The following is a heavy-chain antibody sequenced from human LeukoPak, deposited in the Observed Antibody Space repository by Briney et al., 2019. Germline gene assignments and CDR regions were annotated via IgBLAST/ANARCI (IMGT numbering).Heavy chain of an antibody. J-gene: IGHJ4*02. V-gene: IGHV3-74*01. Sequence: GGSLRLSCAASGFTFSTYWMHWVRQAPGKGLVWVSRSNSDGSTTTYADSVKGRFTISRDNAKNTLYLQMNSLRVEDTAVYYCARGDDRSGYYYFFDYWGQGTLVTVSS. CDR3: ARGDDRSGYYYFFDY. CDR1: GFTFSTYW. D-gene: IGHD3-22*01. CDR2: SNSDGSTT.